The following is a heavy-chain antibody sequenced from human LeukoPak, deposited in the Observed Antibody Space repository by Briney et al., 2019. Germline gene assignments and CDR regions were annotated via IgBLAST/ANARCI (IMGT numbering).Heavy chain of an antibody. V-gene: IGHV3-74*01. CDR2: INSDGSST. D-gene: IGHD1-14*01. J-gene: IGHJ4*02. CDR3: ASAPRITPEY. Sequence: GGSLRLSCAASGFTFSSYWIHWVRQAPGKGLVWVSRINSDGSSTSYADSVRGRFTISRDTAKNTLYLQMNSLRAEDTAVYYCASAPRITPEYWGQGTLVTVSS. CDR1: GFTFSSYW.